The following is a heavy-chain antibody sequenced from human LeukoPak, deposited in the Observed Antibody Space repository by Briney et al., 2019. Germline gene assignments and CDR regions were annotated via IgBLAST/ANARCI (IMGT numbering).Heavy chain of an antibody. D-gene: IGHD6-13*01. Sequence: SETLSLTCTVSGGSISSYYWSWIRQPPGKGLEWIGYIYYSGSTNYNPSLKSRVTISVDTSKNQFSLKLSSVTAADTPVYYCASLDIAAAGSFDYWGQGTLVTVSS. CDR2: IYYSGST. V-gene: IGHV4-59*08. J-gene: IGHJ4*02. CDR1: GGSISSYY. CDR3: ASLDIAAAGSFDY.